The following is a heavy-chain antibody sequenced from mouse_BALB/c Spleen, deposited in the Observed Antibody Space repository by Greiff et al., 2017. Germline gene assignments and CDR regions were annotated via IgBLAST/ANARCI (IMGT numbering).Heavy chain of an antibody. J-gene: IGHJ2*01. V-gene: IGHV1-7*01. Sequence: QVQLKQSGAELAKPGASVKMSCKASGYTFTSYWMHWVKQRPGQGLEWIGYINPSTGYTEYNQKFKDKATLTADKSSSTAYMQLSSLTSEDSAVYYCAKVRGGFDYWGQGTTLTVSS. CDR1: GYTFTSYW. CDR2: INPSTGYT. D-gene: IGHD2-14*01. CDR3: AKVRGGFDY.